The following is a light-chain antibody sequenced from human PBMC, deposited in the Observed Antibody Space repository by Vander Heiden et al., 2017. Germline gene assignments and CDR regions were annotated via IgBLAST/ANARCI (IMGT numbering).Light chain of an antibody. CDR2: DVS. V-gene: IGLV2-14*03. Sequence: QPALTQPASVSGSPGQSITISCTGTSSDVGGYNYVSWYQQHPGKAPKLMIYDVSNRPSGVSNRFSGSKSGNTASLTISGLQSEDEADYYCSSYTSSNTLEGVFGGGTKLTVL. CDR1: SSDVGGYNY. J-gene: IGLJ3*02. CDR3: SSYTSSNTLEGV.